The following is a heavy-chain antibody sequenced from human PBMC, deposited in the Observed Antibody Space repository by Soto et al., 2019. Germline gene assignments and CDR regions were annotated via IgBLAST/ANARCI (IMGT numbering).Heavy chain of an antibody. CDR2: ISGSGGST. Sequence: GGSLRLSCAASGFTFSSYAMSWVRQAPGKGLEWVSAISGSGGSTYYADSVKGRFTISRDNSKNTLYLQMNSLRAEDTAVYYCAKANSVVFYMLRRPHRSFVYRGQGPLVTVFS. D-gene: IGHD3-10*02. V-gene: IGHV3-23*01. CDR3: AKANSVVFYMLRRPHRSFVY. J-gene: IGHJ4*02. CDR1: GFTFSSYA.